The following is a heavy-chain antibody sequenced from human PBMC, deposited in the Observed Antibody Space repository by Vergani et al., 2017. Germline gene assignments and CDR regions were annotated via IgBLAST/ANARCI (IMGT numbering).Heavy chain of an antibody. Sequence: QVQLVESGGGVVQPGRSLRLSCAASGFTFSSYGMHWVRQAPGKGLEWVAVISYDGSNKYYADSVKGRFTISRDNSKNTLYLQMNSLRAEDTAVYYCAKVKRSIAARLNMYYGMDVWGQGTTVTVSS. CDR1: GFTFSSYG. J-gene: IGHJ6*02. V-gene: IGHV3-30*18. CDR2: ISYDGSNK. D-gene: IGHD6-6*01. CDR3: AKVKRSIAARLNMYYGMDV.